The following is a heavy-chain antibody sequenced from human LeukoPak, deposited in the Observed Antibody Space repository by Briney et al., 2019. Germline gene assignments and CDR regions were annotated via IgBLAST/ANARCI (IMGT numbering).Heavy chain of an antibody. V-gene: IGHV4-34*01. CDR1: GGSISDYY. CDR2: INHSGST. J-gene: IGHJ5*02. CDR3: ARDPDP. Sequence: SETLSLTCTVSGGSISDYYWSWIRQPPGKGLEWIGEINHSGSTNYNPSLKSRVTISVDTSKNQFSLKLSSVTAADTAVYYCARDPDPWGQGTLVTVSS.